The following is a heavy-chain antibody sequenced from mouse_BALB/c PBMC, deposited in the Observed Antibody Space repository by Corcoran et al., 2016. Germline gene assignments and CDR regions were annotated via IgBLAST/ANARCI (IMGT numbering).Heavy chain of an antibody. Sequence: QVQLQQSGAELMKPGASVKISCKATGYTFSSYWIEWVKQRPGHGLEWIGEILPGSGSTNYNEKFKGKATFTADTSSNTAYMQLSSLTSEDSAVYDCARGDYGSRFAYWGQGTLVTVSA. CDR2: ILPGSGST. D-gene: IGHD1-1*01. J-gene: IGHJ3*01. CDR3: ARGDYGSRFAY. CDR1: GYTFSSYW. V-gene: IGHV1-9*01.